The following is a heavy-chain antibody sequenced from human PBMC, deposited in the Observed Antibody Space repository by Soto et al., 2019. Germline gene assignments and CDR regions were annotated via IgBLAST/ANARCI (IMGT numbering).Heavy chain of an antibody. V-gene: IGHV3-21*01. CDR1: GFTFSSYS. Sequence: EVQLVESGGGLVQPGGSLRLSCAASGFTFSSYSMNWVRQAPGKGLEWVSSISSSSSYIYYADSVKGRFTISRDNAKNSLYLQMNSLRAEDTAVYYCARDPRDIVVVVAAFGWFDPWGQGTLVTVSS. J-gene: IGHJ5*02. CDR2: ISSSSSYI. D-gene: IGHD2-15*01. CDR3: ARDPRDIVVVVAAFGWFDP.